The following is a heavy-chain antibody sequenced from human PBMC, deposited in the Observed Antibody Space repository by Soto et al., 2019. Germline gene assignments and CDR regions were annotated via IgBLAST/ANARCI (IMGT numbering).Heavy chain of an antibody. J-gene: IGHJ5*02. CDR2: ISGDGAAT. V-gene: IGHV3-23*01. Sequence: GGSLRLSCAASGFNFGSFAMTWVRQAPGKGLQWVSAISGDGAATYYGDSVKGRFTISRDNSNNTLYLQMNSLTVDDTAIYFCDKTNRPPTPEPWGQGALVTVSS. CDR3: DKTNRPPTPEP. CDR1: GFNFGSFA. D-gene: IGHD6-6*01.